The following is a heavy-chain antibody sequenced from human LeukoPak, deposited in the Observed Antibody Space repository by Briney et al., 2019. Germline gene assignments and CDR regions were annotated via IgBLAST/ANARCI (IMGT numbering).Heavy chain of an antibody. V-gene: IGHV4-59*01. Sequence: SETLSLTWTVSGGSISSYYWSCIRQPPGKGLEWIGYIYYSGSTNYNPSLKSRVTISVDTSKNQFSLKLSSVTAADTAVYYCARDNWNDGTVDYWGQGTLVTVSS. CDR2: IYYSGST. J-gene: IGHJ4*02. D-gene: IGHD1-20*01. CDR3: ARDNWNDGTVDY. CDR1: GGSISSYY.